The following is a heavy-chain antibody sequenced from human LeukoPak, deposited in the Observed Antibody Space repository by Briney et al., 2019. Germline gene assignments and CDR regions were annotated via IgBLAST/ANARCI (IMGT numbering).Heavy chain of an antibody. J-gene: IGHJ6*02. CDR1: GFTFSSYA. D-gene: IGHD6-19*01. CDR2: ISYDGSNK. Sequence: GGPLRLSCAASGFTFSSYAMHWVRQAPGKGLEWVAVISYDGSNKYYADSVKGRFTISRDNSKNTLYLQMNSLRAEDTAVYYCARDEISIQWLVRSLYYYYGMDVWGQGTTVTVSS. CDR3: ARDEISIQWLVRSLYYYYGMDV. V-gene: IGHV3-30*04.